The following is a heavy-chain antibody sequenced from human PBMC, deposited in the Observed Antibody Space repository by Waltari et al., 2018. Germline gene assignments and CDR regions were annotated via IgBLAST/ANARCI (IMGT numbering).Heavy chain of an antibody. D-gene: IGHD3-10*01. CDR2: ITGNDNT. CDR1: GYTVFAYP. J-gene: IGHJ4*02. CDR3: ASGRERSYGSANYYQLDY. V-gene: IGHV1-3*01. Sequence: QVQLVQSGAEMKKPGASVTLSCMASGYTVFAYPIHWVRQAPGQRLEWMGWITGNDNTKYSQTFQGRVTITRDSAASTTYMDLSSLRSEDTAVYYCASGRERSYGSANYYQLDYWGQGTLVTVSS.